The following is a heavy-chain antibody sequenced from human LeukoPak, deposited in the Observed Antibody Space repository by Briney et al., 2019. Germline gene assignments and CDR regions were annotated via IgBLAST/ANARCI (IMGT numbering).Heavy chain of an antibody. CDR3: ARTVESSSWYVSSFYYYYYMDV. CDR2: IYFSGGT. Sequence: SETLSLTCTVSGDSISSSNCYWGWIRQPPGKGLEWIGSIYFSGGTYYNASLKSRVTISVDTSKNQFSLKLSSVTAADTAVYYCARTVESSSWYVSSFYYYYYMDVWGKGTTVTISS. J-gene: IGHJ6*03. D-gene: IGHD6-13*01. V-gene: IGHV4-39*07. CDR1: GDSISSSNCY.